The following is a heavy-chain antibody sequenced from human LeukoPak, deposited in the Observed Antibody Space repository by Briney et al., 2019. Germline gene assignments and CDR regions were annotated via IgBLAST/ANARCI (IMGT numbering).Heavy chain of an antibody. CDR2: IYTSGST. Sequence: SETLSLTCTVSGGSISSSSYYWSWIRQPAGKGLEWIGRIYTSGSTNYNPSLKSRVTMSVDTSKNQFSLKLSSVTAADTAVYYCARGGSYGLWGQGTLVTVSS. V-gene: IGHV4-61*02. CDR1: GGSISSSSYY. CDR3: ARGGSYGL. J-gene: IGHJ4*02. D-gene: IGHD5-18*01.